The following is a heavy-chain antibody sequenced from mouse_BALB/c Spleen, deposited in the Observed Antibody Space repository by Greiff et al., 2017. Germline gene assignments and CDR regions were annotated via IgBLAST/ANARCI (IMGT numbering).Heavy chain of an antibody. CDR1: GFTFSSYG. CDR2: INSNGGST. V-gene: IGHV5-6-3*01. J-gene: IGHJ4*01. CDR3: ARAFNAMDY. Sequence: EVKLMESGGGLVQPGGSLKLSCAASGFTFSSYGMSWVRQTPDKRLELVATINSNGGSTYYPDSVKGRFTISRDNAKNTLYLQMSSLKSEDTAMYYCARAFNAMDYWGQGTSVTVSS.